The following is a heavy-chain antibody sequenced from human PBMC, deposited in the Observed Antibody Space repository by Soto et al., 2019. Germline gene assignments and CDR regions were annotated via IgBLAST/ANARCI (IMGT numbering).Heavy chain of an antibody. J-gene: IGHJ4*02. V-gene: IGHV5-51*01. CDR1: GYDFTTYW. CDR3: ARKGNYFDH. Sequence: GESLKISCKGSGYDFTTYWIGWVRQMPGEGLEWVGIIYPSDSDTRYSPSFQGQVTISADKSISTAYLQWRTLRASDTAMYYCARKGNYFDHWGQGTLVTVSS. CDR2: IYPSDSDT.